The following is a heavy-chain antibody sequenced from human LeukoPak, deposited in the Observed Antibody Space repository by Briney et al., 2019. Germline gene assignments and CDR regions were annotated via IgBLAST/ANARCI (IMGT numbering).Heavy chain of an antibody. CDR3: ARGVGYYDSSGFGMDV. CDR2: INHSGST. Sequence: PSETLSLTCAVYGGSFSGYYWSWIRQPPGKGLEWIGEINHSGSTNYNPSLKSRVTISVDTSKNQFSLKLSSVTAADTAVYYCARGVGYYDSSGFGMDVWGQGTTVTVSS. CDR1: GGSFSGYY. J-gene: IGHJ6*02. D-gene: IGHD3-22*01. V-gene: IGHV4-34*01.